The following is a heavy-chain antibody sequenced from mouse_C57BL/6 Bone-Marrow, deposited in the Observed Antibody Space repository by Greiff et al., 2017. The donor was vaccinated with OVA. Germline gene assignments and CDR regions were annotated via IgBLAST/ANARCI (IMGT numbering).Heavy chain of an antibody. CDR1: GYSITSGYY. Sequence: EVKLMESGPGLVKPSQSLSLTCSVTGYSITSGYYWNWIRQFPGNKLEWMGYISYDGSNNYNPSLKNRISITRDTSKNQFFLKLNSVTTEDTATYYCARVRDYDPFDYWGQGTTLTVSS. D-gene: IGHD2-4*01. J-gene: IGHJ2*01. V-gene: IGHV3-6*01. CDR2: ISYDGSN. CDR3: ARVRDYDPFDY.